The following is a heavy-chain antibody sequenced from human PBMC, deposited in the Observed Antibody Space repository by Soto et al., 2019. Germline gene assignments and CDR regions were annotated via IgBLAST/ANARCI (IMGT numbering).Heavy chain of an antibody. Sequence: PGESLKISCKGFGYSFSSYWISWVRQMPGKGLEWMGRIDPSDAYTNYSPSFQGHVTISTDKSISTAYLQWSSLRASDAAMYYCARRYCSSTSGTSNYYAMDVWGQGTTVTVSS. D-gene: IGHD2-2*01. CDR3: ARRYCSSTSGTSNYYAMDV. CDR1: GYSFSSYW. J-gene: IGHJ6*02. V-gene: IGHV5-10-1*01. CDR2: IDPSDAYT.